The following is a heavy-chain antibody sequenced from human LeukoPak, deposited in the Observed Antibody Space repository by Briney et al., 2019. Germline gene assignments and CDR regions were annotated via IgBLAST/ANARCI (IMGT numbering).Heavy chain of an antibody. CDR3: ARVPSGYTTNWYIDY. CDR2: ISSGSGYI. CDR1: GFTFNTYT. Sequence: GGSLRLSCAASGFTFNTYTMNCVRQAPGKGLEWFSFISSGSGYIYYADSVKGRFTISRDNAENSLYMHMNSLRAEDTAVYFCARVPSGYTTNWYIDYWGQGTLVTVSS. D-gene: IGHD3-3*01. J-gene: IGHJ4*02. V-gene: IGHV3-21*01.